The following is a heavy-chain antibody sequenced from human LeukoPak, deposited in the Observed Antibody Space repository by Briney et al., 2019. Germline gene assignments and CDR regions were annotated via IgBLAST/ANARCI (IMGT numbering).Heavy chain of an antibody. D-gene: IGHD3-10*01. CDR3: ARDRLISGYYASGSWFDP. Sequence: PSETLSLTCAVYGGSFSGYYWGWIRQPPGKGLEWIGSIYYSGSTYYNPSLKSRVTISVDTSKNQFSLKLSSVTAADTAVYYCARDRLISGYYASGSWFDPWGQGTLVTVSS. CDR2: IYYSGST. J-gene: IGHJ5*02. CDR1: GGSFSGYY. V-gene: IGHV4-34*01.